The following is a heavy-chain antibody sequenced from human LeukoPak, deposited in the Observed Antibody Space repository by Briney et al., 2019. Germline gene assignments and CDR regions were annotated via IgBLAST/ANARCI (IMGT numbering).Heavy chain of an antibody. CDR3: ARGAPYDFWSGYPPSYYFDY. CDR2: ISYYGSNK. V-gene: IGHV3-30*15. CDR1: GFTLSSYP. D-gene: IGHD3-3*01. Sequence: GESLRLSCSASGFTLSSYPMHGVRQAPGKALEGVAVISYYGSNKYYADSVKGRFTISRDNSKNPLYLEMSSLRAEDTAVYYCARGAPYDFWSGYPPSYYFDYWGEEALVTVSS. J-gene: IGHJ4*02.